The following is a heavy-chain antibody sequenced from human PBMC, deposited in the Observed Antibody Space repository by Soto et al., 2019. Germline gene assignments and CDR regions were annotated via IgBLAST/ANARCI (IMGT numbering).Heavy chain of an antibody. V-gene: IGHV3-74*01. CDR2: INNDGTST. Sequence: EVQLVESGGGLVHPGGSLRLSCAASGFTFSTSWMHWVRQAPGKGLVWVSRINNDGTSTHFADSVNGRFTISRDNAKNTLYLQMNNLRAEDTAVYYCARGPFYSSSWLDYWGQGTQVTVSS. CDR3: ARGPFYSSSWLDY. J-gene: IGHJ4*02. CDR1: GFTFSTSW. D-gene: IGHD6-13*01.